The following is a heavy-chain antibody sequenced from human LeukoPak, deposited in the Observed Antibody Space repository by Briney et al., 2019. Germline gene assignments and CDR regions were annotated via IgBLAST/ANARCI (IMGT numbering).Heavy chain of an antibody. CDR2: ISGSGGST. CDR1: GFTFSSYG. CDR3: AKLAKYFYGSETYYFFEH. Sequence: GGTLRLSCAASGFTFSSYGMSWVRQAPGKGLEWVSAISGSGGSTYYADSVKGRFTISRDNSKNTLYLQMNSLRVEDTAVYYCAKLAKYFYGSETYYFFEHWGQGTPVTASS. D-gene: IGHD3-10*01. J-gene: IGHJ4*02. V-gene: IGHV3-23*01.